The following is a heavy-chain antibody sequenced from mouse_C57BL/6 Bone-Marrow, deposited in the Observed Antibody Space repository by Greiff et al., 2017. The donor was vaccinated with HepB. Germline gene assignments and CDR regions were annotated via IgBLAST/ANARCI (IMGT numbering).Heavy chain of an antibody. Sequence: EVMLVESGGGLVQPGGSMKLSCVASGFTFSNYWMNWVRQSPEKGLEWVAQIRLKSDNYATHYAESVKGRFTISRDDSKSSVYLQMNNLRAEDTGIYYCTLLRRRAWFAYWGQGTLVTVSA. CDR3: TLLRRRAWFAY. D-gene: IGHD1-1*01. CDR1: GFTFSNYW. CDR2: IRLKSDNYAT. V-gene: IGHV6-3*01. J-gene: IGHJ3*01.